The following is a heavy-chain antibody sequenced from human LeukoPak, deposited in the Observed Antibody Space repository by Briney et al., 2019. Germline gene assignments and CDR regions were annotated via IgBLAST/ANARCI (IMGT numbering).Heavy chain of an antibody. D-gene: IGHD3-3*01. CDR1: GFTFSSYA. J-gene: IGHJ6*03. Sequence: PGGSLRLSCAASGFTFSSYAMSWFRQAPGKGLEWVSIINKSGGSTYYADSVKGRFTISRDNSKNTLYLQMNSLRAEDTAVYYCAKPRRFLEWLTPYYYYYMDVWGKGTTVTVSS. V-gene: IGHV3-23*01. CDR3: AKPRRFLEWLTPYYYYYMDV. CDR2: INKSGGST.